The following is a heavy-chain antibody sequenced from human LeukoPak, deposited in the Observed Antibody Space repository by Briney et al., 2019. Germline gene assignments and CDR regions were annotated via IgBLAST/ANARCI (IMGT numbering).Heavy chain of an antibody. V-gene: IGHV3-48*01. CDR1: GFTFNKYP. CDR2: IRDDTDGT. J-gene: IGHJ4*02. Sequence: GGSLRLSCAASGFTFNKYPMNWVRQAPGKGLEWISNIRDDTDGTTYADSVKGRFTISRDNAKNSVYLQINSLRADDTAIYYCVRDFNWAFDSWGQGTLVTVSS. CDR3: VRDFNWAFDS. D-gene: IGHD3-16*01.